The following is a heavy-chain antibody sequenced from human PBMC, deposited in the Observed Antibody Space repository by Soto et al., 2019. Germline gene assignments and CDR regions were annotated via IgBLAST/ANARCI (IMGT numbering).Heavy chain of an antibody. CDR2: ISSSTGYT. CDR3: ATDDSRVLEYFDY. D-gene: IGHD3-3*01. J-gene: IGHJ4*02. CDR1: GLTFSDYY. V-gene: IGHV3-11*06. Sequence: GGSLRLSCAASGLTFSDYYMTWIRQAPGKGLEWISYISSSTGYTNYADSAKGRFTMSRDNAKNSVYLQMNSLRPEDTAVYYCATDDSRVLEYFDYWGQGTPVTFSS.